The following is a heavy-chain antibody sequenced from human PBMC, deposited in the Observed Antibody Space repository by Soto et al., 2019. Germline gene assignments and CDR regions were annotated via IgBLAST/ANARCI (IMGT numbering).Heavy chain of an antibody. V-gene: IGHV3-72*01. CDR2: SRSRTFSYTT. CDR3: TRGSRGQLSSNYYGMDV. D-gene: IGHD1-1*01. J-gene: IGHJ6*02. CDR1: GFSLSDHY. Sequence: EVQLVESGGGLVQPGGSLRLSCAGSGFSLSDHYMDWVRQAPGKGLEWVGRSRSRTFSYTTEYAASLKGRFTISRDALKNSLYLQINSLKAEDTAVYYCTRGSRGQLSSNYYGMDVWGQGTSVIVSS.